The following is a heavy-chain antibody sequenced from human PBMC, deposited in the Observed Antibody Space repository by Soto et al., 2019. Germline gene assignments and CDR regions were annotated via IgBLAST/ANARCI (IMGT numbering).Heavy chain of an antibody. CDR3: ARRRKTWIQLWGPFDY. J-gene: IGHJ4*02. CDR1: GGSFSGXX. V-gene: IGHV4-34*01. D-gene: IGHD5-18*01. CDR2: INHSGST. Sequence: PXETLSLTCAVYGGSFSGXXXXXIRQPPGKGLEWIGEINHSGSTNYNPSLKSRVTISVDTSKNQFSLKLSSVTAADTAVYYCARRRKTWIQLWGPFDYWGQGTLVTVSS.